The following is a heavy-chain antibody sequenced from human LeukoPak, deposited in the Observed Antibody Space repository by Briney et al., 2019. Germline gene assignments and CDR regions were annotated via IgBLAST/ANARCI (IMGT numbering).Heavy chain of an antibody. D-gene: IGHD3-16*01. CDR1: GFTFSNYW. J-gene: IGHJ6*03. CDR2: VKQDGSEK. V-gene: IGHV3-7*01. Sequence: PGGSLRLSCAASGFTFSNYWMSWVRQAPGKGLEWVANVKQDGSEKYYVDSVKGRFTISRDNAKNSLYLQMNSLRAEDTAVYYCARVGGGIHYYYYMDVWGKGTTVTVSS. CDR3: ARVGGGIHYYYYMDV.